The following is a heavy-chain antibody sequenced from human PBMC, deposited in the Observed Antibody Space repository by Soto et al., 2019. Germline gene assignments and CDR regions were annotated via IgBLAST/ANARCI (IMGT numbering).Heavy chain of an antibody. V-gene: IGHV3-33*01. D-gene: IGHD3-10*01. CDR1: GFTFSSYG. J-gene: IGHJ4*02. CDR3: ARGRRTDMVRGVIITSGDDY. Sequence: GGSLRLSCAASGFTFSSYGMHWVRQAPGKGLEWVAVIWYDGSNKYYADSVKGRFTISRDNSKNTLYLQMNSLRAEDTAVYYCARGRRTDMVRGVIITSGDDYWGQGTLVTVSS. CDR2: IWYDGSNK.